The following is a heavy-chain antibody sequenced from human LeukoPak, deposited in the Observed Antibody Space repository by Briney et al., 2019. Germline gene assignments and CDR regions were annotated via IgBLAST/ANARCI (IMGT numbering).Heavy chain of an antibody. D-gene: IGHD4-17*01. Sequence: SETLSLTCTVSGGSISSSLYCWAWIRQPPGKGLEWIGSVYYSGNTYYNPSLKSRATISVDTSTNQFSLNLSSVTAADTAVYYCARHRTQYDYGDSWGHGTLVTVSS. CDR1: GGSISSSLYC. CDR2: VYYSGNT. J-gene: IGHJ4*03. CDR3: ARHRTQYDYGDS. V-gene: IGHV4-39*01.